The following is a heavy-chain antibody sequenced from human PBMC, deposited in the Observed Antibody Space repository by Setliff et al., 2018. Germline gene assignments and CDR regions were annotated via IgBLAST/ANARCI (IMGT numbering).Heavy chain of an antibody. CDR2: VYYRGDT. V-gene: IGHV4-39*07. CDR3: VRDVGDGYGVDAYAGGGFDI. D-gene: IGHD4-17*01. J-gene: IGHJ3*02. CDR1: GASLNSGTYY. Sequence: PSETLSLTCTVSGASLNSGTYYWGWIRQPPGKGLEWIGRVYYRGDTYYNPSLKSRVTISLDTSRKQFSLKLTSVTAADTAVYYCVRDVGDGYGVDAYAGGGFDIWGQGTMVTVSS.